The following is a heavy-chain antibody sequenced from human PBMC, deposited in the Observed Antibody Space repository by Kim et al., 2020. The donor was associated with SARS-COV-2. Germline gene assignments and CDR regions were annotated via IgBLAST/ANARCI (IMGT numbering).Heavy chain of an antibody. D-gene: IGHD2-2*02. CDR2: ISSSGSTI. CDR3: ARGRCSSTSCYSAAPSTWMDV. J-gene: IGHJ6*04. V-gene: IGHV3-48*03. Sequence: GGSLRLSCAASGFTFSSYEMNWVRQAPGKGLEWVSYISSSGSTIYYADSVKGRFTISRDNAKNSLYLQMNSLRAEDTAVYYCARGRCSSTSCYSAAPSTWMDVWGKGTTVTVSS. CDR1: GFTFSSYE.